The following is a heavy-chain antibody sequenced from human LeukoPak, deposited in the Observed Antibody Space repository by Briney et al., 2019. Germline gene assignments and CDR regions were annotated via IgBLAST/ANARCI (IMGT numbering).Heavy chain of an antibody. Sequence: SETLSLTCTVSGGSISSYYWSWIRQPPGKGLEWIGYIYYSGSTNYNPSLKSRVTISVDTSKNQFSLKLSSMTAADTAVYYCARDGWFGGNNWFDPWGQGTLVTVSS. V-gene: IGHV4-59*01. J-gene: IGHJ5*02. CDR1: GGSISSYY. D-gene: IGHD3-10*01. CDR3: ARDGWFGGNNWFDP. CDR2: IYYSGST.